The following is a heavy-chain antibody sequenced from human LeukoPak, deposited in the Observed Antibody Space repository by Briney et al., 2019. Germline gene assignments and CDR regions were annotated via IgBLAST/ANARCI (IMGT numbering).Heavy chain of an antibody. D-gene: IGHD3-10*01. Sequence: SETLSLTCAVYGGSFSGYYWSWIRQPPEKGLEWIGEFNHSGSTNYNPSLKSRVTISVDTSKNQFSLKLSSVTAADTAVYYCARRLAITMVRGVRIRNYFDYWGQGTLVTVSS. CDR3: ARRLAITMVRGVRIRNYFDY. V-gene: IGHV4-34*01. J-gene: IGHJ4*02. CDR2: FNHSGST. CDR1: GGSFSGYY.